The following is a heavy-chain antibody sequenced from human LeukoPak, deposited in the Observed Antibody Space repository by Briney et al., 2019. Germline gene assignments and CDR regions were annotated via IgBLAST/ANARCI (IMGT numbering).Heavy chain of an antibody. Sequence: GRSLRLSCAASGFTFSSYTMHWVRQAPGKGLEWVAVISFDGSGKYYADSVKGRFTISRDNSKNTLYLQMNSLRGEDTAVYYCAREDSEAFDYWGQGTLVTVSS. D-gene: IGHD1-26*01. CDR3: AREDSEAFDY. CDR1: GFTFSSYT. J-gene: IGHJ4*02. CDR2: ISFDGSGK. V-gene: IGHV3-30-3*01.